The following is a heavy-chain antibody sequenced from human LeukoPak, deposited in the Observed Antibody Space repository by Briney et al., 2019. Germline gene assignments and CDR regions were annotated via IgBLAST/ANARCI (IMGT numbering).Heavy chain of an antibody. Sequence: SSETLSLTCTVSGGTSSSYYWSWIRQPPGKGLEWIGNIYYSGSTNYNPSLKSPVTISVDTSKNQFSLKMTSVTTSDTAVYYCARRAAGGGWYFDLWGRGTLVTVSS. V-gene: IGHV4-59*01. D-gene: IGHD6-13*01. CDR3: ARRAAGGGWYFDL. CDR2: IYYSGST. J-gene: IGHJ2*01. CDR1: GGTSSSYY.